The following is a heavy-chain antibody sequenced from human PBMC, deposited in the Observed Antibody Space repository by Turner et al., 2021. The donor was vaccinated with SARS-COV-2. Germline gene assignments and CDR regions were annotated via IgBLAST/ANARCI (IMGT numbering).Heavy chain of an antibody. V-gene: IGHV3-21*01. CDR2: ISSSSSYI. CDR1: GFTFRRNS. CDR3: ARARWHYYDSSGYYPDAFDI. J-gene: IGHJ3*02. Sequence: EVQLVESGGGLVKPGGSLRLSCAAYGFTFRRNSMNWVRQAPGKGLESVSSISSSSSYIYFADSVKGRFTISRDNAKNSLYLQMNSLRAEDTAVYYCARARWHYYDSSGYYPDAFDIWGQGTMVTVSS. D-gene: IGHD3-22*01.